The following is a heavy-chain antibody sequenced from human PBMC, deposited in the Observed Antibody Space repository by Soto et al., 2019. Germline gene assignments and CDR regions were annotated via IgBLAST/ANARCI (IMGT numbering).Heavy chain of an antibody. Sequence: QMQLVQSGPEVKKTGPSVKVSCKASGFTFTSSAVQWVRQARGQRLEWIGWIVVGSGNTNYAQKFQERVTITRDMSTSTAYMELSSLRSEDTDVYFCAADRKGVEHEDAFDIWGQGTMVIVSS. J-gene: IGHJ3*02. CDR3: AADRKGVEHEDAFDI. CDR2: IVVGSGNT. V-gene: IGHV1-58*01. D-gene: IGHD3-3*01. CDR1: GFTFTSSA.